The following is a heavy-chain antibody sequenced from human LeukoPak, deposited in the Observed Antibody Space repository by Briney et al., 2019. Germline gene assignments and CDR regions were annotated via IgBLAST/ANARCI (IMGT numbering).Heavy chain of an antibody. CDR3: ARHFWNYYGSGSLWFDP. V-gene: IGHV4-39*01. J-gene: IGHJ5*02. CDR1: GGSISSSSYY. D-gene: IGHD3-10*01. CDR2: IYYSGST. Sequence: PSETLSLTCTVSGGSISSSSYYWGWIRQPPGKGLEWIGSIYYSGSTYYNPSLKSRVTISVDTSKNQFSLKLSSVTAADTAVYYCARHFWNYYGSGSLWFDPWGQGTLVTVSS.